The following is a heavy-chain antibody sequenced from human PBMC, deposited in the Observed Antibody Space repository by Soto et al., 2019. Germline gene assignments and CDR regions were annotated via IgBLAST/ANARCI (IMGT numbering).Heavy chain of an antibody. CDR3: ASRVGAVDY. Sequence: QVQLVESGGGVVQPGRSLRLSCATSGFTFSSFVIHWVRQAPGKGLEWVAVIYHDGSNKYYADSVKRRFTISRDNSKRTLYLQMNSLRAEDTAVYYCASRVGAVDYWGQGTLVTVSS. CDR1: GFTFSSFV. J-gene: IGHJ4*02. D-gene: IGHD3-16*01. V-gene: IGHV3-33*01. CDR2: IYHDGSNK.